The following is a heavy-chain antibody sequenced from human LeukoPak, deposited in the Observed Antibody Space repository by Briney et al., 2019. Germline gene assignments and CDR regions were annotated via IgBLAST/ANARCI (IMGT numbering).Heavy chain of an antibody. D-gene: IGHD6-13*01. Sequence: GESLKISCKGSGYGFTSYWIGWVRQMPGKGLEWMGIIYPGDSDTRYSPSFQGQVTISADKSISTAYLQWSSLKASDTAMYYCARQYVGISAAGIWFDPWGQGTLVTVSS. CDR3: ARQYVGISAAGIWFDP. CDR2: IYPGDSDT. J-gene: IGHJ5*02. CDR1: GYGFTSYW. V-gene: IGHV5-51*01.